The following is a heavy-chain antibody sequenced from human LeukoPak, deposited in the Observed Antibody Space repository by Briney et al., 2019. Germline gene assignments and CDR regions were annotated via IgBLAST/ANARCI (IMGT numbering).Heavy chain of an antibody. Sequence: GESLKISCAASGFTFSYYSMSWVRQAPGKGLEWVSSISNRSTYIYYADSLKGRFTISRDNAKNSLYLQMNSLRAEDTAVYYCARPLVGFGALRYGMDVWGQGTTVTVSS. V-gene: IGHV3-21*01. CDR3: ARPLVGFGALRYGMDV. D-gene: IGHD3-10*01. CDR1: GFTFSYYS. CDR2: ISNRSTYI. J-gene: IGHJ6*02.